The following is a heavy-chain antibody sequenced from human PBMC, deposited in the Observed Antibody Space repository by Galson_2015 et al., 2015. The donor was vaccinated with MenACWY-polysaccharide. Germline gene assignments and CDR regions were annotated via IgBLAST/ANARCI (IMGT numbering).Heavy chain of an antibody. CDR2: INTNTGSP. Sequence: SVKVSCKASGYIFSTYAMSWVRQAPGQGLEWMGWINTNTGSPTYAQGFAGRFVFSLDTSVDTASLQITNLRIEDTAVYYCARDNRFRRRSPAQPYNYVDPWGPGTLATVSS. CDR1: GYIFSTYA. J-gene: IGHJ5*02. V-gene: IGHV7-4-1*02. CDR3: ARDNRFRRRSPAQPYNYVDP. D-gene: IGHD5-18*01.